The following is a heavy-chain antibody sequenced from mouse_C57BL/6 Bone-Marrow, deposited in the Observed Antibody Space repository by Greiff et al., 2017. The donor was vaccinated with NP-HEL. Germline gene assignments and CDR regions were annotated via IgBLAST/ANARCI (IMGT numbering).Heavy chain of an antibody. CDR2: IDPEDGDT. CDR3: STGGSSPYAMDY. J-gene: IGHJ4*01. D-gene: IGHD1-1*01. Sequence: EVKLQESGAELVRPGASVKLSCTVSGFNIKDDYMHWVKQRPEQGLEWIGWIDPEDGDTEYASKFQGKATITADTSSNTAYLQLSSLTSEDTAVYYYSTGGSSPYAMDYWGQGTSVTVSS. CDR1: GFNIKDDY. V-gene: IGHV14-4*01.